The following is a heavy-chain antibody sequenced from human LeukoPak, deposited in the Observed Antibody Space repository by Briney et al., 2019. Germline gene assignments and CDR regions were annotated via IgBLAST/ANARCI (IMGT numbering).Heavy chain of an antibody. J-gene: IGHJ5*02. CDR3: ARGASSGRMNWFDP. V-gene: IGHV1-2*02. CDR1: VYTFTGYY. Sequence: GASVKVSCKASVYTFTGYYMHWVRQAPGQGLEWVGWINPNSGGTNYAQKFQGRVTMTRDTSISTAYMELSRLRSDDTAVYYCARGASSGRMNWFDPWGQGTLVTVSS. D-gene: IGHD2-15*01. CDR2: INPNSGGT.